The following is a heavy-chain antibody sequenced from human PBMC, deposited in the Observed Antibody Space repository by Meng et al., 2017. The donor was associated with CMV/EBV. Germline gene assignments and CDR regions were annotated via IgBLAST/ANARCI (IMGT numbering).Heavy chain of an antibody. V-gene: IGHV1-8*03. Sequence: ASVKVSCKASGYTFTSYDINWVRQATGQGLEWMGWMNPNSGNTGYAQKFQGRVTITRNTSISTAYMELSSLRSEDTAVYYCARGSYYDFWSGFGKKQPHYFDYWGQGTLVTVSS. D-gene: IGHD3-3*01. CDR1: GYTFTSYD. J-gene: IGHJ4*02. CDR2: MNPNSGNT. CDR3: ARGSYYDFWSGFGKKQPHYFDY.